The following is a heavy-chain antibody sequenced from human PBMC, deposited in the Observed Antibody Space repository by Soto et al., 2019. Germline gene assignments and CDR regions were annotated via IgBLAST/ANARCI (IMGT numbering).Heavy chain of an antibody. V-gene: IGHV1-18*01. Sequence: ASVKVSCRTSGYTFSNYGITWVRQAPGQPLEWLGWISLYSDGTNYAQKFQGRVSMTTDTSTTTAYMELRSLRSDDTAVYYCARVVPGAEAWFGPWGQGKRVTVS. CDR2: ISLYSDGT. CDR3: ARVVPGAEAWFGP. D-gene: IGHD2-2*01. J-gene: IGHJ5*02. CDR1: GYTFSNYG.